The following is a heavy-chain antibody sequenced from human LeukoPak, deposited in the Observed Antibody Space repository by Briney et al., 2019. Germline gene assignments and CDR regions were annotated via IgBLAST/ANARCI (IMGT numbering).Heavy chain of an antibody. CDR3: AKNHPNYGGNFHDAFDI. Sequence: GGSLRLSCVASGFTFSSNAMSWVRQAPGKGLEWVSTISRSGGSTFYADSMKGRLAISRDNSKNTLYLQMSSLRGEDTAVYYCAKNHPNYGGNFHDAFDIWGQGTTVTVSS. D-gene: IGHD4-23*01. J-gene: IGHJ3*02. CDR1: GFTFSSNA. CDR2: ISRSGGST. V-gene: IGHV3-23*01.